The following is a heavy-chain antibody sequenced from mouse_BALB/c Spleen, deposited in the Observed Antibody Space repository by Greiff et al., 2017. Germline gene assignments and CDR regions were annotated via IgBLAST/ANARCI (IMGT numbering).Heavy chain of an antibody. Sequence: QVQLQQSGAELVRPGVSVKISCKGSGYTFTDYAMHWVKQSHAKSLEWIGVISTYYGDASYNQKFKGKATMTVDKSSSTAYMELARLTSEDSAIYYCARDYGSSGAMDYWGQGTSVTVSS. J-gene: IGHJ4*01. D-gene: IGHD1-1*01. CDR3: ARDYGSSGAMDY. V-gene: IGHV1S137*01. CDR2: ISTYYGDA. CDR1: GYTFTDYA.